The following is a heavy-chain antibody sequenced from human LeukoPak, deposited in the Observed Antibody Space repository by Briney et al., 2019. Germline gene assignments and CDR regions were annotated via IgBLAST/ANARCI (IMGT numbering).Heavy chain of an antibody. J-gene: IGHJ4*02. CDR1: GFSFSTYA. CDR2: IWYGGGNY. CDR3: AKDKYD. Sequence: GGSLRLSCATSGFSFSTYAMHWVRQAPGKGLEWVSVIWYGGGNYYYADSVKGRFTISRDNSKNTLYLQMNSLRAEDTAVYYCAKDKYDWGQGTLVTVSS. V-gene: IGHV3-30*02. D-gene: IGHD2-2*01.